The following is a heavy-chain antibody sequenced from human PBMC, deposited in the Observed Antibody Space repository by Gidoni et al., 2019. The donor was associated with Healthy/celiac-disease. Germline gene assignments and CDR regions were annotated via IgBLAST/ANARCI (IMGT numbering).Heavy chain of an antibody. V-gene: IGHV3-30*18. CDR1: GFTFSSSG. J-gene: IGHJ6*02. D-gene: IGHD1-26*01. Sequence: QVQLVESGGGVVQPGRSLSLSCAASGFTFSSSGMHWVRQAPGKGLEWVAVISYDGSNKYYADSVKGRFTISRDNSKNTLYLQMSSLRAEDTAVYYGAKDGGAYSGSYFSIHYYYGMDVWGQGTTVTVSS. CDR3: AKDGGAYSGSYFSIHYYYGMDV. CDR2: ISYDGSNK.